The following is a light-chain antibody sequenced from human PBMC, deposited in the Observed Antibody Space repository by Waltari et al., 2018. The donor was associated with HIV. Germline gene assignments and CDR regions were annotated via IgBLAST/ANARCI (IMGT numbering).Light chain of an antibody. CDR3: NSYTSRTTFV. CDR2: DIN. Sequence: QSALTQPASVSGSPGQSITISCTGTSSDVGGYEFVAWYQQHPGKAPKLLVYDINKRPSGFSNRFSGSKSGNTASLTVSGLQADDEADYYCNSYTSRTTFVFGTGTKVTVL. V-gene: IGLV2-14*03. CDR1: SSDVGGYEF. J-gene: IGLJ1*01.